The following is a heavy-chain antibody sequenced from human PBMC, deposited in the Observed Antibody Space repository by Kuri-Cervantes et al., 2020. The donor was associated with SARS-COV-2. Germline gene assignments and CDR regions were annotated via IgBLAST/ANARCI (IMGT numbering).Heavy chain of an antibody. CDR1: SGSFSGYY. CDR2: INHSGST. J-gene: IGHJ6*02. D-gene: IGHD3-3*01. CDR3: ARGASGRDDFWSGYYVGYYYYGMDV. V-gene: IGHV4-34*01. Sequence: SETLSPTCAVYSGSFSGYYWSWIRQPPGKGLGWIGEINHSGSTNYNPSLKSRVTISVDTSKNQFSLKLSSVTAADTAVYYCARGASGRDDFWSGYYVGYYYYGMDVWGQGTTVTVSS.